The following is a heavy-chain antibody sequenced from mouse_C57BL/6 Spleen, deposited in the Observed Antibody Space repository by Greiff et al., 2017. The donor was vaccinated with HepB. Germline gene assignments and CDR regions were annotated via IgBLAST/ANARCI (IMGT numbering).Heavy chain of an antibody. D-gene: IGHD1-1*01. CDR1: GYAFSSYW. V-gene: IGHV1-80*01. CDR3: ARKVTTVVESIHYFDY. Sequence: QVQLKQSGAELVKPGASVKISCKASGYAFSSYWMNWVKQRPGKGLEWIGQIYPGDGDTNYNGKFKGKATLTADKSSSPAYMQLSSLTSEDSAVYICARKVTTVVESIHYFDYWGQGTTLTVSS. CDR2: IYPGDGDT. J-gene: IGHJ2*01.